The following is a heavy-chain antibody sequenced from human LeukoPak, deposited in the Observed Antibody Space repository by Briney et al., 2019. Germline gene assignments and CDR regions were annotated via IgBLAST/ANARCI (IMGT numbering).Heavy chain of an antibody. CDR1: GFTFSSYA. CDR3: AKDIAAAGRRVHAFDI. Sequence: GGSLRLSCAASGFTFSSYAMSWVRQAPGKGLEWVSAISGSGGSTYYADSVKGRFTISRDNSKNTLYLQMNSLRAEDTAVYYCAKDIAAAGRRVHAFDIWGQGTVVTVSS. CDR2: ISGSGGST. V-gene: IGHV3-23*01. J-gene: IGHJ3*02. D-gene: IGHD6-13*01.